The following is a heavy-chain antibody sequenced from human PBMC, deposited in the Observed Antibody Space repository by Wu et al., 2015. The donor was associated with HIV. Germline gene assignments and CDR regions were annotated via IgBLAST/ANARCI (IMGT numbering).Heavy chain of an antibody. CDR2: INPLFGTT. D-gene: IGHD5-12*01. CDR1: GAGFTSYA. CDR3: ARNTDSVATSLYSLGV. Sequence: QAQLVQSGAEVKKPGSSVKVTCKASGAGFTSYAVSWVRQAPGQGLEWMGGINPLFGTTKHGQKFQDRVRFTADESKTTVYMELSSLRSEDTAVYYCARNTDSVATSLYSLGVWGQGTTVTVSS. V-gene: IGHV1-69*12. J-gene: IGHJ6*02.